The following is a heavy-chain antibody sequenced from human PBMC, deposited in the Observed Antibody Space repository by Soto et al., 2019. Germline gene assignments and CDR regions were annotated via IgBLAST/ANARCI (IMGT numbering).Heavy chain of an antibody. CDR3: TRELPAYYYDSGRASAFDI. V-gene: IGHV3-73*01. J-gene: IGHJ3*02. Sequence: PGGSLRLSCAASGFTFSGSAMHWVRQASGKGLEWVGRIRSKANSYATAYAASVKGRFTISRDDSKNTAYLQMNSLKTEDTAVYYCTRELPAYYYDSGRASAFDIWGQGTMVTVSS. CDR1: GFTFSGSA. D-gene: IGHD3-22*01. CDR2: IRSKANSYAT.